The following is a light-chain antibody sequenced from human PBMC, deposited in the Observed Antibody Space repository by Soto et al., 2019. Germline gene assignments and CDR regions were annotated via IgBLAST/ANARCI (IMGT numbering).Light chain of an antibody. Sequence: EIVLTQYPGTVSLSPGERATLSCRASHSVSSSYLAWYQQKPGQAPRLLIYGASSRATGIPDRFSGSGSGTDFTLTISRLEPEDFAVYYCQQYGSSPPITFGQGTRLEIK. CDR1: HSVSSSY. CDR2: GAS. J-gene: IGKJ5*01. V-gene: IGKV3-20*01. CDR3: QQYGSSPPIT.